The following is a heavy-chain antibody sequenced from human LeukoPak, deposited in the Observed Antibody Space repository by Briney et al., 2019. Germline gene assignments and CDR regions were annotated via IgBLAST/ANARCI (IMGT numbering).Heavy chain of an antibody. V-gene: IGHV1-8*01. J-gene: IGHJ4*02. CDR3: AIGKSHYDFRFDY. CDR2: MNPNSGNT. Sequence: GASVTVSCKASGYTFTSYDINWVRQATGQGLEWMGWMNPNSGNTGYAQKFQGRVTMTRNTSISTAYMELSSLRSEDTAVYYCAIGKSHYDFRFDYWGQGTLVTVPS. CDR1: GYTFTSYD. D-gene: IGHD3-3*01.